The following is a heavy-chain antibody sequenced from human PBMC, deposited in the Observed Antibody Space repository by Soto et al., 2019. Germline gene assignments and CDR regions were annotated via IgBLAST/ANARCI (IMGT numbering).Heavy chain of an antibody. CDR3: AKEGGYSYWYFDL. CDR2: ISGSGGST. D-gene: IGHD5-12*01. Sequence: EVQLLESGGGLVQPGGSLRLSCAASGFTFSSYAMNWVRQAPGKGLEWVSAISGSGGSTYYADSVKGRFTISRDNSKNTLYLQMNSLRADDTAVYYCAKEGGYSYWYFDLWGRGTLVTVSS. J-gene: IGHJ2*01. CDR1: GFTFSSYA. V-gene: IGHV3-23*01.